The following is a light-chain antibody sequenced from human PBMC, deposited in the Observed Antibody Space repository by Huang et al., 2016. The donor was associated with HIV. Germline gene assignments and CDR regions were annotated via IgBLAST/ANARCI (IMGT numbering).Light chain of an antibody. Sequence: DIVMVQSPVSLSVTPGEAASITCRSSQSLLHSNGHNSLDWYRQKPGQSPQLLIYLGSTRAAGVPDRVSGSGSGTDFTLKINRVEADDVGVYYCMQGLQSWTFGQGTKVEI. CDR1: QSLLHSNGHNS. CDR2: LGS. CDR3: MQGLQSWT. V-gene: IGKV2-28*01. J-gene: IGKJ1*01.